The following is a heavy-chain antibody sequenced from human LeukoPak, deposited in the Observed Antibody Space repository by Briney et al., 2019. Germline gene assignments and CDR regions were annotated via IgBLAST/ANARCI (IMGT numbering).Heavy chain of an antibody. V-gene: IGHV4-59*02. Sequence: SETLSLTCNVSGGSVSGYHWSWIRQPPGKGLEWLGYIYYSGSSNYNPSLKSRVTISADTSKNQFSLKLSSVTAADTAVYYCARVPRSYYYYYYMDVWGKGTTVTVSS. J-gene: IGHJ6*03. CDR3: ARVPRSYYYYYYMDV. CDR1: GGSVSGYH. CDR2: IYYSGSS.